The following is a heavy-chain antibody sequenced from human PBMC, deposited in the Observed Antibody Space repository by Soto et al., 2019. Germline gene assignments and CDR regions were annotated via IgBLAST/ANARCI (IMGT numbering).Heavy chain of an antibody. V-gene: IGHV1-3*01. D-gene: IGHD6-19*01. Sequence: GASVKVSCKASGYTFTGYAMHWVRQAPGQRLEWMGWINAGNGNTKYSQKFQGRVTITRGTSASTAYVELSSLRSEDTAVYYCARAVAVAADFDYWGQGTLVTVSS. CDR3: ARAVAVAADFDY. CDR1: GYTFTGYA. J-gene: IGHJ4*02. CDR2: INAGNGNT.